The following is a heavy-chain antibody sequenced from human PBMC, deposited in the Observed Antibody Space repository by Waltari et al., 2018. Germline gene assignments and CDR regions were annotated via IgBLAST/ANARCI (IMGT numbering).Heavy chain of an antibody. CDR3: ARHPAMTIMLWYFDL. CDR1: GGSLSSSSYY. CDR2: IYYSGST. D-gene: IGHD2-8*01. J-gene: IGHJ2*01. Sequence: QLQLQESGPGLVKPSEPLSLTCTVPGGSLSSSSYYWGWLRQPPGKGLEGIGSIYYSGSTYYNPSLKSRVTISVDTSKNQFSLKLSSVTAADTAVYYCARHPAMTIMLWYFDLWGRGTLVTVSS. V-gene: IGHV4-39*01.